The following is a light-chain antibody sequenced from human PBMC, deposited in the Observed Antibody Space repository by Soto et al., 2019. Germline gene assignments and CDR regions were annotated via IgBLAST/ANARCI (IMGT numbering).Light chain of an antibody. V-gene: IGKV1-33*01. CDR2: DAS. CDR1: QDITNY. J-gene: IGKJ5*01. Sequence: DIQMTQSPSSLSASVGDRVTIICQASQDITNYLNWYQQKPGKAPKLLIYDASNLETGVPSRFSGSGSGTHLSFTISSLQPEDIATYYCQQFDNVPFTFGQGTRLEMK. CDR3: QQFDNVPFT.